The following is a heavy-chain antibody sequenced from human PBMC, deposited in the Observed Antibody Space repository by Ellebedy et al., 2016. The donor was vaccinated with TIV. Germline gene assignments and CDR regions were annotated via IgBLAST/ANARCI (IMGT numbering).Heavy chain of an antibody. J-gene: IGHJ4*02. CDR1: GFTFNIYW. Sequence: GGSLRLXXAASGFTFNIYWMSWVRQAPGKGLEWVANIKEDGSVSFYADSVKGRFTISRDNAKKSLSLQMNRLSAEDTAVYYCATTRAAPGNDWGQGTLVTVSS. D-gene: IGHD2-15*01. CDR3: ATTRAAPGND. CDR2: IKEDGSVS. V-gene: IGHV3-7*01.